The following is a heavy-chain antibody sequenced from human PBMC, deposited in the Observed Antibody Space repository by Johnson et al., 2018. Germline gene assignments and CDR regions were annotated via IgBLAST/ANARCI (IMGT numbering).Heavy chain of an antibody. CDR3: ARVGSSSWYAVGGYYYYYYMDV. V-gene: IGHV4-59*01. J-gene: IGHJ6*03. Sequence: VQLQESGPGLVKPSETLSLTCTVSGGSISSYYWSWIRQPQGKGLEWIGYIYYSGSTNYNPPLKGRVPISVDTSKNQFSLKLRSVTAADTAVYYCARVGSSSWYAVGGYYYYYYMDVWGKGTTVTVSS. D-gene: IGHD6-13*01. CDR1: GGSISSYY. CDR2: IYYSGST.